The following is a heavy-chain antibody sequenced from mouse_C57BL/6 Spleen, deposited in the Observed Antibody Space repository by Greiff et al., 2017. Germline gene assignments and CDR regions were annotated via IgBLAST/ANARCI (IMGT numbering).Heavy chain of an antibody. CDR3: ESLDSSGYAAGIAY. J-gene: IGHJ3*01. CDR1: GFTFSSYS. CDR2: ISGGGGNT. V-gene: IGHV5-9*01. Sequence: EVKLVESGGGLVKPGGSLKLSCAASGFTFSSYSMSWVRQTPEKRLEWVATISGGGGNTYYPDNVKGRFTISRDNAKNTLYLQMSSLRSEDTALYYCESLDSSGYAAGIAYWGQGTLVTVSA. D-gene: IGHD3-2*02.